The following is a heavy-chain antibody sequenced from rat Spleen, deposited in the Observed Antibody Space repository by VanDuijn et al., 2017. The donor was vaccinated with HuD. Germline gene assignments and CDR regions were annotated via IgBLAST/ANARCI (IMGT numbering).Heavy chain of an antibody. V-gene: IGHV5-29*01. D-gene: IGHD2-1*01. J-gene: IGHJ2*01. CDR2: ITVAGIST. Sequence: EVQLVESGGGLVQPGRSLKLSCAASGFTFSNYCMAWVRQTPTKGLEWVATITVAGISTYYRDSVKGRFTISRDNAKTTLYLQMDSLRSEDTATYYCARRYDFDFWGQGVMVTVSS. CDR3: ARRYDFDF. CDR1: GFTFSNYC.